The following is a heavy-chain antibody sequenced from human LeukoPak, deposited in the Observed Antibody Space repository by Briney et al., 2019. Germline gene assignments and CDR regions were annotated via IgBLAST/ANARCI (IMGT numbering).Heavy chain of an antibody. V-gene: IGHV4-34*01. CDR3: ARWEGGSYYDFDY. J-gene: IGHJ4*02. Sequence: SESLSLTCAVYGGSFSGYYWSWIRQPPGKGLERIGEINHSGSTNYNPSLKSRVTISVDTSKNQFSLKLSSVTAADTAVYYCARWEGGSYYDFDYWGQGTLVTASS. CDR1: GGSFSGYY. D-gene: IGHD1-26*01. CDR2: INHSGST.